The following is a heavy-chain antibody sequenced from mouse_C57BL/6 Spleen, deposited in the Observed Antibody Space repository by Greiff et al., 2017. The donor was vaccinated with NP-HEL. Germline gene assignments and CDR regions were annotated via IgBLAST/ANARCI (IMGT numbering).Heavy chain of an antibody. CDR3: ASYDYDDDAWFAD. J-gene: IGHJ3*01. CDR2: IDPEDGET. D-gene: IGHD2-4*01. CDR1: GFNIKDYY. Sequence: VQLKQSGAELVKPGASVKLSCTASGFNIKDYYMHWVKQRTEQGLVWIGRIDPEDGETKYAPKFQGKATISADTSSNTAYLQLSSLTSEDTAVYYCASYDYDDDAWFADWGQGTLVTVSA. V-gene: IGHV14-2*01.